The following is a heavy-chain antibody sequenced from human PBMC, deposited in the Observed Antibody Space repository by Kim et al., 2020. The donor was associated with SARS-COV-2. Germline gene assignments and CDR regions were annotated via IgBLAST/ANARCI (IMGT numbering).Heavy chain of an antibody. Sequence: IYYADSVKGRFTISRDNAKNSLYLQMNSLRAEDTAVYYCARERDDGRFDYWGQGTLVTVSS. J-gene: IGHJ4*02. D-gene: IGHD4-17*01. V-gene: IGHV3-48*03. CDR2: I. CDR3: ARERDDGRFDY.